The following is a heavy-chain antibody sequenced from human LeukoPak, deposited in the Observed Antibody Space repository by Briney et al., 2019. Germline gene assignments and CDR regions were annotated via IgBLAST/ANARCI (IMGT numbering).Heavy chain of an antibody. CDR2: ISPGYDYI. CDR1: GFTFSSYS. V-gene: IGHV3-21*01. Sequence: GGSLRLSCVGSGFTFSSYSMNWVRQAPGKGLEWVSSISPGYDYIHYADSVKGRFTISRDNAKNSLYLQMNSLRAEDTAVYYCARGGYYFDYWGQGTLVTVSS. J-gene: IGHJ4*02. CDR3: ARGGYYFDY.